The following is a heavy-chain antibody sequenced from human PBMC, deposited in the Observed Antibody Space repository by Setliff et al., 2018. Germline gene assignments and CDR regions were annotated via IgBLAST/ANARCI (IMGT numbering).Heavy chain of an antibody. J-gene: IGHJ4*02. CDR1: GFTFDRYA. CDR2: ISSGGDVT. D-gene: IGHD4-4*01. Sequence: GESLRLSCAASGFTFDRYAMSWVRQAPGKGLEWVSTISSGGDVTNYAESVKGRFTISRDDSKNTLCLQMNSLRAEDTAVYYCAKGGRLHKTDYWGQGALVTVSS. V-gene: IGHV3-23*01. CDR3: AKGGRLHKTDY.